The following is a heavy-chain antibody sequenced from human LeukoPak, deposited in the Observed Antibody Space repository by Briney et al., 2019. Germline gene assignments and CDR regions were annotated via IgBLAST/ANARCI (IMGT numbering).Heavy chain of an antibody. CDR2: IYYSGST. CDR3: ARDVGYCSGGSCSFWFDP. Sequence: SETLSLTCTVSGGSISSYYWSWIRQPPGKGLEWIGYIYYSGSTNYNPSLKSRVTISVDTSKNQFSLKLSSVTAADTVVYYCARDVGYCSGGSCSFWFDPWGQGTLVTVSS. V-gene: IGHV4-59*01. D-gene: IGHD2-15*01. CDR1: GGSISSYY. J-gene: IGHJ5*02.